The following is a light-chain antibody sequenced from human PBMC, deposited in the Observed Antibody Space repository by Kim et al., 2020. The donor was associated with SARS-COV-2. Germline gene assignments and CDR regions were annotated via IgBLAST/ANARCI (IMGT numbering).Light chain of an antibody. Sequence: NFMLTQPHSVSESPGKTVTISCTRSSGSIASNYVQWYQQRPGSAPTTVIYEDNQRPSGVPDRFSGSIDSSSNSASLTISGLKTEDEADYYCQSYDSSKHFGGGTQLTVL. CDR1: SGSIASNY. J-gene: IGLJ2*01. V-gene: IGLV6-57*03. CDR3: QSYDSSKH. CDR2: EDN.